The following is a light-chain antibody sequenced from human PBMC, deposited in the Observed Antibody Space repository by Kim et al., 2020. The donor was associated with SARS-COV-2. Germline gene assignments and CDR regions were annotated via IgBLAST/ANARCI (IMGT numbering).Light chain of an antibody. CDR3: SSYATITSLALV. J-gene: IGLJ1*01. CDR2: DVT. CDR1: DIADYKY. V-gene: IGLV2-14*03. Sequence: SPGKSITITCSDIADYKYVSWYRQHPGNGPKLIIYDVTNRPSGVSSRFSGSKSGNTTSLTISGLQPEDEAHYYCSSYATITSLALVFGPGTKVTVL.